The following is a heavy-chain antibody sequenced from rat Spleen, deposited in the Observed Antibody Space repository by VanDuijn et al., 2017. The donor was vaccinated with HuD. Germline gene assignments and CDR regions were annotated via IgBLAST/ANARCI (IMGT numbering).Heavy chain of an antibody. D-gene: IGHD4-3*01. J-gene: IGHJ2*01. CDR1: GFTLSDYG. CDR2: ISYDGTST. CDR3: TRRDSGYFDY. Sequence: EVQLVESGGGLVQPGRSMKLSCVASGFTLSDYGMGWVRQAPTKGLEWVASISYDGTSTYYRDSVKGRFTVSRDNAKSTLYLQMDSLRSEDTATYYCTRRDSGYFDYWGQGVMVTVSS. V-gene: IGHV5-29*01.